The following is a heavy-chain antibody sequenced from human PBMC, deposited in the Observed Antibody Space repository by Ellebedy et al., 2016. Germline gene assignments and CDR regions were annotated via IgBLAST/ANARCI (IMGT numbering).Heavy chain of an antibody. CDR2: IYHSGST. CDR1: GGSISSGGYS. CDR3: ARTFNWFDP. V-gene: IGHV4-30-2*01. J-gene: IGHJ5*02. Sequence: SETLSLXXAVSGGSISSGGYSWSWIRQPPGKGLEWIGYIYHSGSTNYNPSLKSRVTISVDRSKNQFSLKLSSVTAADTAVYYCARTFNWFDPWGQGTLVTVSS.